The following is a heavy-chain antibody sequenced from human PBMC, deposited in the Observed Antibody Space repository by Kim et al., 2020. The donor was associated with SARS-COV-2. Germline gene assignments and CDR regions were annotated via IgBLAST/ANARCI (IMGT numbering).Heavy chain of an antibody. CDR3: ARERRRAAAGTFDY. D-gene: IGHD6-13*01. V-gene: IGHV6-1*01. Sequence: AVSVKSRITINPDTSKNQFSLQLNSVTPEDTAVYYCARERRRAAAGTFDYWGQGTLVTVSS. J-gene: IGHJ4*02.